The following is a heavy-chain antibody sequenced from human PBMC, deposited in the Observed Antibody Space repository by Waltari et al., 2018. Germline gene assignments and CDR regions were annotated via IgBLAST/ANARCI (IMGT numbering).Heavy chain of an antibody. CDR1: GGTFSSYT. V-gene: IGHV1-69*02. CDR3: ARGGDYGDYFDY. CDR2: IIPILGIA. D-gene: IGHD4-17*01. Sequence: QVQLVQSGAEVKKPGSSVKVSCKASGGTFSSYTISWVRQAPGQGLEWMGRIIPILGIANYAQKVQGRVTITADKSTSTAYMELSSLRSEDTAVYYCARGGDYGDYFDYWGQGTLVTVSS. J-gene: IGHJ4*02.